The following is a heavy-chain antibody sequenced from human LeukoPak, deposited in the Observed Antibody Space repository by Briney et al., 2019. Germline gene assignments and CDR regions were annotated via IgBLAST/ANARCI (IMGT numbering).Heavy chain of an antibody. D-gene: IGHD6-13*01. V-gene: IGHV3-48*01. J-gene: IGHJ4*02. CDR1: GFTFSSSR. Sequence: GGSLRLSCEVSGFTFSSSRMNWVRHAPGKGLEWVSYISSRGTTKHYADSVKGRFTISRDNAKNALYLQMNSLRVEDTAVYYCANFEPGYASSWYAEFWGQGTLVTVSS. CDR3: ANFEPGYASSWYAEF. CDR2: ISSRGTTK.